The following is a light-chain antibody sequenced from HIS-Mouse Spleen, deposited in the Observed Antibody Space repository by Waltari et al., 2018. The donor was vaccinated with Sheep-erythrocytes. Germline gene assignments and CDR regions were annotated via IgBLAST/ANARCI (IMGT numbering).Light chain of an antibody. CDR2: QDT. Sequence: SSELTQPPSVSVSPGQTASITCSGDKLGDKYACWYQQKPGQSPVLVIYQDTKRPSGIPERFSGSKSGNTASLTISGLQAEDEADYYCCSYAGSYTVAFGGGTKLTVL. V-gene: IGLV3-1*01. CDR1: KLGDKY. J-gene: IGLJ2*01. CDR3: CSYAGSYTVA.